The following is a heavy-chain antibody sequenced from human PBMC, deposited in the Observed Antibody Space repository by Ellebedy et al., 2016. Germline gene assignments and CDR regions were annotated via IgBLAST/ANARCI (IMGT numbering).Heavy chain of an antibody. D-gene: IGHD5-24*01. CDR3: AKYLEMATRDYYYGMDV. CDR1: GFTFSSYA. J-gene: IGHJ6*02. V-gene: IGHV3-23*01. CDR2: ISGSGGST. Sequence: GGSLRLXXAASGFTFSSYAMSWVRQAPGKGLEWVSAISGSGGSTYYADSVKGRFTISRDNSKNTLYLQMNSLRAEDTAVYYCAKYLEMATRDYYYGMDVWGQGTTVTVSS.